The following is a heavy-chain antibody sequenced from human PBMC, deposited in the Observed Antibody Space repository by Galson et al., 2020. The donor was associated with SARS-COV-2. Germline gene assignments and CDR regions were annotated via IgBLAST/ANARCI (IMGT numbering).Heavy chain of an antibody. CDR1: GGSITSSSYY. D-gene: IGHD6-13*01. CDR2: IYYSGST. Sequence: ETSETLSLTCTVSGGSITSSSYYWGWIRQPPGKGLEWIGSIYYSGSTYYNPSLKSRVTISVDTSKNQFSLKLSSVTAADTAVYYCARLRIAAAGSRPYYYGMDVWGQGTTVTVSS. J-gene: IGHJ6*02. V-gene: IGHV4-39*01. CDR3: ARLRIAAAGSRPYYYGMDV.